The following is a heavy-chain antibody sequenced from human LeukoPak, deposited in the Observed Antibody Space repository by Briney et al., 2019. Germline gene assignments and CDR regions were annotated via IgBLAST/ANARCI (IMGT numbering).Heavy chain of an antibody. J-gene: IGHJ4*02. CDR3: ARNKYYDFWSGYFGGAAHDY. CDR2: IYYSGST. V-gene: IGHV4-39*07. D-gene: IGHD3-3*01. Sequence: PSETLSLTCTVSGGSVSRSPYYWGWIRQPPGKGLEWIGNIYYSGSTYYNPSLESRVTISVDTSKNQFSLKLSSVTAADTAVYYCARNKYYDFWSGYFGGAAHDYWGQGTLVTVSS. CDR1: GGSVSRSPYY.